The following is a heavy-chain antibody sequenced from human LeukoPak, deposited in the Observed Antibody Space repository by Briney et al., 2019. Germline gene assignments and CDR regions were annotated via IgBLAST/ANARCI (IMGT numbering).Heavy chain of an antibody. D-gene: IGHD1-26*01. CDR3: ARRPPASGADWFDP. CDR2: IYYSGST. Sequence: PSETLSLTCTVSGGSISSSSYYWGWIRQPPGKGLEWIGSIYYSGSTYYNPSLKSRVTISVDTSKNQFSLKLNSVTAADTAVYYCARRPPASGADWFDPWGRGTLVTVSS. J-gene: IGHJ5*02. CDR1: GGSISSSSYY. V-gene: IGHV4-39*01.